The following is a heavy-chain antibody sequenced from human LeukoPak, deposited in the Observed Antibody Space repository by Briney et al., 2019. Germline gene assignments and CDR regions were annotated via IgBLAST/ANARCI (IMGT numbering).Heavy chain of an antibody. J-gene: IGHJ4*02. CDR2: ISGSGGST. CDR1: GFTFSSYA. V-gene: IGHV3-23*01. CDR3: AKGPWVGAMD. D-gene: IGHD1-26*01. Sequence: GGSLRLPCAASGFTFSSYAMRWVRQAPGRGLEWVSAISGSGGSTYYADSVKGRFTISRDNSKNTLYVQMNSLRAEDTAVYYCAKGPWVGAMDWGQGTLVTVSS.